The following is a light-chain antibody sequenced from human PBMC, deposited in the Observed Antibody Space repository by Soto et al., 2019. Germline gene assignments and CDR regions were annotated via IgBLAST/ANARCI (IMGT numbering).Light chain of an antibody. V-gene: IGLV3-9*01. CDR2: RDS. CDR3: QVWDSSTVV. Sequence: SYELTQPLSVSVALGQTARITCGGNNIGSKNVHWYQQKPGQAPVLVIYRDSSRPSGIPERFSGSNSGNTATLTITRAQDGDEADYYCQVWDSSTVVFGGGTKLT. CDR1: NIGSKN. J-gene: IGLJ2*01.